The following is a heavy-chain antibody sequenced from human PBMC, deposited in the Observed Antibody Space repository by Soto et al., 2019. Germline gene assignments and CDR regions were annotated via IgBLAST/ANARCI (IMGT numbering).Heavy chain of an antibody. CDR2: ISYDGSNK. CDR3: AGSDYFPRYYYYYYMDV. V-gene: IGHV3-30-3*01. Sequence: PGGSLRLSCAASGFTFSSYAMHWVRQAPGKGLEWVAVISYDGSNKYYADSVKGRFTISRDNSKNTLYLQMNSLRAEDTAVYYCAGSDYFPRYYYYYYMDVWGKGTTVTVSS. J-gene: IGHJ6*03. CDR1: GFTFSSYA. D-gene: IGHD4-17*01.